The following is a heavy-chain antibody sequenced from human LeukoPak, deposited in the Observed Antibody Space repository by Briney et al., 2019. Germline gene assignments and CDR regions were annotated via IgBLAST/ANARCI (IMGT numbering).Heavy chain of an antibody. D-gene: IGHD3-22*01. CDR1: GFTVSSNY. CDR2: ISSGGSYI. Sequence: GGSLRLSCAASGFTVSSNYMSWVRQAPGKGLEWVSSISSGGSYIYYADSVKGRFIISRDNAKNSLYLQMNSLRAEDTAVYYCAVSSSGYSRFDSWGRGTLVTASS. CDR3: AVSSSGYSRFDS. J-gene: IGHJ4*02. V-gene: IGHV3-21*01.